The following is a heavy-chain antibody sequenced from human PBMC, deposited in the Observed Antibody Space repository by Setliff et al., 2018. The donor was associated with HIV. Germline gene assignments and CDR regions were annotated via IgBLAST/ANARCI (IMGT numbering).Heavy chain of an antibody. V-gene: IGHV3-23*03. J-gene: IGHJ4*02. CDR3: ARRAYCSSTTCFDN. CDR1: GFTFSNYA. CDR2: IYSEDYGGNT. Sequence: PGGSLRLSCAASGFTFSNYAMSWVRQAPGEGLEWVSVIYSEDYGGNTHYADSVKGRFTISRDNSNNTLYLQINSLRAEDTAVYYCARRAYCSSTTCFDNWGQGTLVTVSS. D-gene: IGHD2-2*01.